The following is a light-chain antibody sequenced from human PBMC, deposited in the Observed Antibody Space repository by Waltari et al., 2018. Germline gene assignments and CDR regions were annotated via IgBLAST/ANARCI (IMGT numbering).Light chain of an antibody. Sequence: DIQMTQSPSSLSASVGDRVTITCQASRDINNYLNWYQQKPGKAPKLLIYDASTLETGVPSRFCGSGSGTDFVFTISRLQPEDIATYYCQHYDGVPPWTFGQGTRVDFK. J-gene: IGKJ1*01. V-gene: IGKV1-33*01. CDR3: QHYDGVPPWT. CDR1: RDINNY. CDR2: DAS.